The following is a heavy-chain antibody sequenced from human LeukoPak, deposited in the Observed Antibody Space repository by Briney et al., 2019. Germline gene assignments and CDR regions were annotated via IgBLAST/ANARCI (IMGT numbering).Heavy chain of an antibody. CDR2: ISWNSGSI. CDR1: GFTFDDYA. J-gene: IGHJ3*02. D-gene: IGHD6-13*01. CDR3: AKGIAAAVLGAFDI. Sequence: TGGSLRLSCAASGFTFDDYAMHWVRQAPGKGLEWVSGISWNSGSIGYADSVKGRFTISRDNAKNSLYLRMNSLRAEDTALYYCAKGIAAAVLGAFDIWGQGTMVTVSS. V-gene: IGHV3-9*01.